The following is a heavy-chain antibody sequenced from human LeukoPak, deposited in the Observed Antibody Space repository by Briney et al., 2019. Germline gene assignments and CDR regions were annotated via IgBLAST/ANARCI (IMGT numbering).Heavy chain of an antibody. V-gene: IGHV1-45*02. D-gene: IGHD4/OR15-4a*01. CDR1: GYTFTYRY. J-gene: IGHJ4*02. CDR3: ASSQSDYGNFDY. Sequence: GASVKVSCTASGYTFTYRYLHWVRQAPGQALEWMGWITPFNGNTNYAQKFQDRVTITRDRSMSTAYMELSSLRSEDTAMYYCASSQSDYGNFDYWGQGTLVTVSS. CDR2: ITPFNGNT.